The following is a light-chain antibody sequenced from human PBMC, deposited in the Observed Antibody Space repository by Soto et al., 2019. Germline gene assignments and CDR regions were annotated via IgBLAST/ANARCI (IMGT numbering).Light chain of an antibody. CDR2: EVT. CDR3: ASYAGTKLFV. J-gene: IGLJ1*01. CDR1: SSDVGFYNF. Sequence: QSALTQPPSASGSPGQSLTISCTGTSSDVGFYNFVSWYQQRPGKAPKLVIYEVTKRPSGVPDRFSGSKSGSKASLTVSGLQADDEADYYCASYAGTKLFVFGSGTKLTVL. V-gene: IGLV2-8*01.